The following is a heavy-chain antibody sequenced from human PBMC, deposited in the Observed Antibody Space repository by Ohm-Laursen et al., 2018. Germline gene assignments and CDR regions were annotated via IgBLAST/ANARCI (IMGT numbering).Heavy chain of an antibody. CDR2: VTGSGRTT. V-gene: IGHV3-23*01. CDR3: AKGLPGGTGHGNWFDP. D-gene: IGHD3-16*01. Sequence: GQTLSLTCAASGFTFSGYAMSWVRQAPGKGPEWVSVVTGSGRTTYYRDSVKGRFTISRDNSKNTLYLQMNSLRVEDTAVYYCAKGLPGGTGHGNWFDPWGQGTLVSVSS. CDR1: GFTFSGYA. J-gene: IGHJ5*02.